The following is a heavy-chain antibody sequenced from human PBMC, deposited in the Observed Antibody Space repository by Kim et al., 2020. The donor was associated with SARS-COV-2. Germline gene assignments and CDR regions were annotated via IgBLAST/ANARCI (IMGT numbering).Heavy chain of an antibody. V-gene: IGHV3-7*03. Sequence: GGSLRLSCATSGFTFNTYWMNWVRQAPGKGPEWVATVNQDESEINYVESVRGRFAISRDNAKTSLYLQMNSLRAEDTAVYHCVRGVDLWGRGTLVTVSS. CDR2: VNQDESEI. J-gene: IGHJ2*01. CDR1: GFTFNTYW. CDR3: VRGVDL.